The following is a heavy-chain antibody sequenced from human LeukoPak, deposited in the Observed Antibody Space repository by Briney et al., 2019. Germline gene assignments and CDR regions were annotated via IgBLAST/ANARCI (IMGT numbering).Heavy chain of an antibody. D-gene: IGHD6-13*01. Sequence: SVNVSCKAFGGTFSSLTISWVRQAPGQGLEWMGGIIPIFNTPHYAQTFQGRVTITADESTNTAYMELNSLRSEDTAVYYCARDEQDSSSWYARWFDPWGQGTPVTVSS. CDR3: ARDEQDSSSWYARWFDP. V-gene: IGHV1-69*13. J-gene: IGHJ5*02. CDR1: GGTFSSLT. CDR2: IIPIFNTP.